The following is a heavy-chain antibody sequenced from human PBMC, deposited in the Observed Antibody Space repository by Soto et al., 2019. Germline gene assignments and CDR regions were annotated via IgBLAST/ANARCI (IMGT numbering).Heavy chain of an antibody. Sequence: GASVKVSCKASGGTFSSYTISWVRQAPGQGLEWMGRIIPILGIANYAQKFQGRVTITADKSTSTAYMELSSLRSEDTAVYYCASSDSSGYYPRWGQGTLVTVSS. CDR3: ASSDSSGYYPR. D-gene: IGHD3-22*01. V-gene: IGHV1-69*02. J-gene: IGHJ4*02. CDR1: GGTFSSYT. CDR2: IIPILGIA.